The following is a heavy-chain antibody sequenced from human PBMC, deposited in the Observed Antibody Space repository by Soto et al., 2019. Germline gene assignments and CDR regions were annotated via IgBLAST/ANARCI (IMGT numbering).Heavy chain of an antibody. J-gene: IGHJ4*02. CDR2: ISYDGSNK. CDR1: GFTFSSYG. Sequence: QVKLVESGGGVVQPGRSLRLSCAASGFTFSSYGMHWVRQAPGKGLEWVAVISYDGSNKYYADSVKGRFTISRDNSKNTLYLQMNSLRAEDTAVYYCTKTYYYGSGSYPGDDYWGQGTLVTVSS. D-gene: IGHD3-10*01. V-gene: IGHV3-30*18. CDR3: TKTYYYGSGSYPGDDY.